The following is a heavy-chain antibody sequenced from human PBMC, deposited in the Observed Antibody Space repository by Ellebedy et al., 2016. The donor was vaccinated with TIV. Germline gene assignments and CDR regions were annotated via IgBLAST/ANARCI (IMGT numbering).Heavy chain of an antibody. CDR2: ISYDGKEK. CDR1: GFTFGSYG. Sequence: GESLKISCAASGFTFGSYGINWVRQAPGKGLEWVAFISYDGKEKYYPDSVKGRFTISRDNSDSTMYVQMNRLRAEDTAVYYCAKEAYNIMTGSQMYGMDVWGQGTTVTVSS. D-gene: IGHD3-9*01. J-gene: IGHJ6*02. V-gene: IGHV3-30*18. CDR3: AKEAYNIMTGSQMYGMDV.